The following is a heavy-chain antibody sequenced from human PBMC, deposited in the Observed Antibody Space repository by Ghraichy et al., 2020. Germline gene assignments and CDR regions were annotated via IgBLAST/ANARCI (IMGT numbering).Heavy chain of an antibody. D-gene: IGHD3-10*01. Sequence: SETLSLTCAVYGGSFSGYYWSWIRQPPGKGLEWIGEINHSGSTNYNPSLKSRVTISVDTSKNQFSLKLSSVTAADTAVYYCAMVRGIAPDAFDIWGQGTMVTVSS. CDR2: INHSGST. CDR3: AMVRGIAPDAFDI. V-gene: IGHV4-34*01. CDR1: GGSFSGYY. J-gene: IGHJ3*02.